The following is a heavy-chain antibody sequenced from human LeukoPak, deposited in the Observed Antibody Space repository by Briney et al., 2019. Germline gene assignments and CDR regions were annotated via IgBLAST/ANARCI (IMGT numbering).Heavy chain of an antibody. D-gene: IGHD6-19*01. Sequence: GGSLRLSCAASGFTFSSYAMSWVRQAPGKGLEWVSAISGSGGSTYYADSVKGRFTISRDNSKNTLYLQMNSLRAEDTAVYYCARGDSSGWGFDYWGLGTLVTVSS. J-gene: IGHJ4*02. V-gene: IGHV3-23*01. CDR2: ISGSGGST. CDR1: GFTFSSYA. CDR3: ARGDSSGWGFDY.